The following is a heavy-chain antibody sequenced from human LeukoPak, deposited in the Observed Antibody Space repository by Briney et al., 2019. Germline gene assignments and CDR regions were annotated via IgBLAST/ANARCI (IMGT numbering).Heavy chain of an antibody. J-gene: IGHJ6*02. CDR1: GFTFSSYA. Sequence: GGSLRLSCAASGFTFSSYAMSWVRQAPGKGLEWVSSISSSSSYIYYADSVKGRFTISRDNAKNSLYLQMNSLRAEDTAVYYCAREEQVTIMDVWGQGTTVTVSS. CDR3: AREEQVTIMDV. D-gene: IGHD4-23*01. CDR2: ISSSSSYI. V-gene: IGHV3-21*01.